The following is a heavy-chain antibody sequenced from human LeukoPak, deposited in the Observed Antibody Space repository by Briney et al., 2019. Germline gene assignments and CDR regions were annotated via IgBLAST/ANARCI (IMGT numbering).Heavy chain of an antibody. D-gene: IGHD3-22*01. CDR1: GLILSAYE. CDR3: ARAPPYYYDSSGYVDY. Sequence: GGSLRLSCVGSGLILSAYEMNWVRQAPGKGLEWVSSISSSSSYIYYADSVKGRFTISRDNAKNSLYLQMNSLRAEDTAVYYCARAPPYYYDSSGYVDYWGQGTLVTVSS. V-gene: IGHV3-21*01. J-gene: IGHJ4*02. CDR2: ISSSSSYI.